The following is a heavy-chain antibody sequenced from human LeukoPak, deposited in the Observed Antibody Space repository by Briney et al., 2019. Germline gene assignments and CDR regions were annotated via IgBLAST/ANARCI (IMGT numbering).Heavy chain of an antibody. CDR1: GFTFSSYS. CDR3: ARDGGYSYGTRGLDY. J-gene: IGHJ4*02. Sequence: GGSLRLSCAASGFTFSSYSMNWVRQAPGKGLEWVSYISSSGSTIYYADSVKGRFTISRDNAKNSLYLQMNSLRAEDTALYYCARDGGYSYGTRGLDYWGQGTLVTVSS. CDR2: ISSSGSTI. D-gene: IGHD5-18*01. V-gene: IGHV3-48*04.